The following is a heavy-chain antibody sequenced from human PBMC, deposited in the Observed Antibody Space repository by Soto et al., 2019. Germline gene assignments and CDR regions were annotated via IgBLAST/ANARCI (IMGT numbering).Heavy chain of an antibody. J-gene: IGHJ4*02. V-gene: IGHV4-59*12. CDR3: ARSRGYYFDY. CDR2: IHYTGGT. Sequence: PSETLSLTCTVSGGSISGSYWAWIRRPPEKGLEYISHIHYTGGTNYNPSLQSRVTMSVDTSRNQFSLKLSSVTAVDTAVYYCARSRGYYFDYWGQGTLVTVSS. CDR1: GGSISGSY.